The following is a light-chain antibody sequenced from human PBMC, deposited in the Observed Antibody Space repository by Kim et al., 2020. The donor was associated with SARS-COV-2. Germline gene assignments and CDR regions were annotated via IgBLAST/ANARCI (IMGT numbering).Light chain of an antibody. CDR1: SLNIGRGYD. CDR3: QSYDSSLSVYVI. J-gene: IGLJ2*01. CDR2: GQS. V-gene: IGLV1-40*01. Sequence: VTIPCTRSSLNIGRGYDVHRYQQLPGTAPNLLLYGQSNRPPGVPDRFSGSKPATSASLAITGLQAEDEADYYCQSYDSSLSVYVIFGGGTQLTVL.